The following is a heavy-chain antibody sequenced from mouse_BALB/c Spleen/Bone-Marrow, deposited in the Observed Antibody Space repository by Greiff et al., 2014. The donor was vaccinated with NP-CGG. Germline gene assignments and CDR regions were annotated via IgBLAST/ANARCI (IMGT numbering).Heavy chain of an antibody. J-gene: IGHJ4*01. D-gene: IGHD1-1*01. CDR3: ARNYYGSSYYAMDY. Sequence: QVQLKESGPGLVQPSQSLSITCTVSGFSLTSYGVHWVRQSPGKGLEWLGVIWSGGSADYNAAFISRLSISKDNSKSQVFFKMNSLQANDTAIYYCARNYYGSSYYAMDYWGQGTSVTVSS. CDR2: IWSGGSA. V-gene: IGHV2-2*02. CDR1: GFSLTSYG.